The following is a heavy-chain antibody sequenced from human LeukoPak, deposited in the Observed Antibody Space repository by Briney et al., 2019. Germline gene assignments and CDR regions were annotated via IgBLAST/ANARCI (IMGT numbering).Heavy chain of an antibody. CDR2: IYPGDSDT. CDR3: ARQQQFCSGGNYYSLNAFDL. J-gene: IGHJ3*01. Sequence: GESLKISCKGSGYNFITYWIGWVRQMPGKGLEWMGIIYPGDSDTRYSPSFQGQVTISADKSISTAYLQWSSLKASDTAMYYCARQQQFCSGGNYYSLNAFDLWGQGTVVTVSS. CDR1: GYNFITYW. V-gene: IGHV5-51*01. D-gene: IGHD2-15*01.